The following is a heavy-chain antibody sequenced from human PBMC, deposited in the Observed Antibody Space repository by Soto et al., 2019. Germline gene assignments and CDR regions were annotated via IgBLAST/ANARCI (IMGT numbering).Heavy chain of an antibody. CDR2: IYYSGRT. CDR1: GGSIRDYF. J-gene: IGHJ6*02. D-gene: IGHD4-17*01. CDR3: ERDTIDYGDSKDYYYYGMDV. Sequence: SETLSLTCTVPGGSIRDYFWTWIRQPPGKGLEWIGYIYYSGRTNYNPSLKSRVSISVDTSKNHFSLQLRSVTAADTAVYYCERDTIDYGDSKDYYYYGMDVWGQGTTVTVSS. V-gene: IGHV4-59*12.